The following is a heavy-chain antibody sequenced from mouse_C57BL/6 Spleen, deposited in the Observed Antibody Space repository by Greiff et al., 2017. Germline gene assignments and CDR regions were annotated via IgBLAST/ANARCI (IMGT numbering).Heavy chain of an antibody. CDR1: GYTFTGYT. CDR2: INPSSGYT. Sequence: QVQLQQSGAELARPGASVKMSCKASGYTFTGYTMHWVKQRPGQGLEWIGYINPSSGYTKYNQKFKDKATLTADKSSSTAYMQLSSLTSEDSAVYYCARVDYSFDYWGQGTTLTVSS. V-gene: IGHV1-4*01. J-gene: IGHJ2*01. CDR3: ARVDYSFDY.